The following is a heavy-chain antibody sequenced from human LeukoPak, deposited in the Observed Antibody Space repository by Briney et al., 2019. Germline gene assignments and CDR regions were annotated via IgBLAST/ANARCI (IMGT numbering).Heavy chain of an antibody. CDR2: INPNSGGT. CDR1: GYTFTCYY. CDR3: ARDGVPAAIGWFEL. D-gene: IGHD2-2*01. V-gene: IGHV1-2*02. J-gene: IGHJ5*02. Sequence: ASVKVSCKASGYTFTCYYMHWVRQAPGQGLEWMGWINPNSGGTNYAQKFQGRVTMTRDTSISTAYMELSRLRSDDTAVYYCARDGVPAAIGWFELWGQGTLVTVSS.